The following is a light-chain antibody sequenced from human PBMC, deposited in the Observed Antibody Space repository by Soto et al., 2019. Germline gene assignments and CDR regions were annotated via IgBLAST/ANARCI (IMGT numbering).Light chain of an antibody. CDR1: SSNIGINY. V-gene: IGLV1-47*01. CDR3: TAWDSTLRGPL. J-gene: IGLJ2*01. CDR2: RNN. Sequence: QSVLTQPPSASVTPGQRVTISCSGSSSNIGINYVYWYQQLPGTAPKLLIYRNNQRPSGVPDRFSGSKSGPSASLAISGVRSEDEADYYCTAWDSTLRGPLFGGGTQLTVL.